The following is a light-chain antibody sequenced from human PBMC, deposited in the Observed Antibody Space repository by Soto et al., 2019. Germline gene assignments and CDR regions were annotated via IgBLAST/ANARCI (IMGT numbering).Light chain of an antibody. CDR3: QQYGSSPLWT. V-gene: IGKV3-20*01. J-gene: IGKJ1*01. Sequence: EVVLTQSPGTLSLSPGERATLSCRASQSVSATYIAWYQQKSGQAPRLLIYGASSRATGIPDRFSGSGSGTDFTLTISRLEPEDFAVYYCQQYGSSPLWTFGQGTKVEIK. CDR1: QSVSATY. CDR2: GAS.